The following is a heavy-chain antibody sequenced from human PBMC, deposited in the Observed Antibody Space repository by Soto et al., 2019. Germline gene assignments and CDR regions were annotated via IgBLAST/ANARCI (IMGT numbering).Heavy chain of an antibody. V-gene: IGHV3-21*01. CDR1: GFTFSSYS. CDR2: ISSSSSYI. Sequence: EVQLVESGGGLVKPGGSLRLSCAASGFTFSSYSMNWVRQAPGKGLEWVSSISSSSSYIYYADSVKGRFTISRDNAKNSLYLQMNSLRVEDTAVYYCARDYCSGGSCFYGPWGQGTLVTVSS. D-gene: IGHD2-15*01. J-gene: IGHJ5*02. CDR3: ARDYCSGGSCFYGP.